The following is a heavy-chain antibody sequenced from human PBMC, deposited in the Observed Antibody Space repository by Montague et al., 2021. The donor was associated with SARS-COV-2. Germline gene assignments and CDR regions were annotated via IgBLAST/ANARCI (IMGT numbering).Heavy chain of an antibody. Sequence: LRLSCAASGFTFSSHAMHWVRQAPGKGLEWVAIISYDGSNKYYADSVKGRFTISRDNSKNTLYLQMNSLRAEDTAVYYCARDAEGIAARRSDAFDIWGQGTMVTVSS. CDR2: ISYDGSNK. CDR1: GFTFSSHA. V-gene: IGHV3-30*04. CDR3: ARDAEGIAARRSDAFDI. D-gene: IGHD6-6*01. J-gene: IGHJ3*02.